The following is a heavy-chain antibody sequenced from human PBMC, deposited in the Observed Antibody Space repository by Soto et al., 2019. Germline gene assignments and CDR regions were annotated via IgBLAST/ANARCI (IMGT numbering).Heavy chain of an antibody. CDR3: ARDGAVAGKRYFYGMDV. V-gene: IGHV3-48*02. CDR1: GFTLSNYA. Sequence: EVQLVESGGGLVQPGESLSVSCAASGFTLSNYAMSWVRQAPGKGLEWLSYISSSGSVIYYADSVKGRFTVSRDYAKNSLFLQMNNLSDEDTAVYYCARDGAVAGKRYFYGMDVWGQGTRVTVSS. CDR2: ISSSGSVI. J-gene: IGHJ6*02. D-gene: IGHD6-19*01.